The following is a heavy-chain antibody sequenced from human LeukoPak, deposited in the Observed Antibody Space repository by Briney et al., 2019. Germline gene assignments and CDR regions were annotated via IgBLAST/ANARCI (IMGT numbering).Heavy chain of an antibody. J-gene: IGHJ3*02. CDR3: AKDTSPSVYEAFHI. CDR1: GFTFSSYG. V-gene: IGHV3-30*02. Sequence: PGGSLRLSCAASGFTFSSYGMRWVRQAPGKGLEWVAFIRYDGSTKYYADSVKGRFTISRDNSKNTLYLQMSSLRAEDTAMYYCAKDTSPSVYEAFHIWGQGTMVTVSS. D-gene: IGHD5/OR15-5a*01. CDR2: IRYDGSTK.